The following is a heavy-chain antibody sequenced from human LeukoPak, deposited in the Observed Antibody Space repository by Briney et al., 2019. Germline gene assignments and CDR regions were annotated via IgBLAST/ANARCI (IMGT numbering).Heavy chain of an antibody. CDR1: GFTFSSYA. D-gene: IGHD4-17*01. Sequence: GGSLRLPCAASGFTFSSYAMHWVRQAPGKGLEWVAVISYDGSNKYYADSVKGRFTISRDNSKNTLYLQMNSLRAEDTAVYYCAREYGDPNFDYWGQGTLVTVSS. J-gene: IGHJ4*02. CDR2: ISYDGSNK. CDR3: AREYGDPNFDY. V-gene: IGHV3-30-3*01.